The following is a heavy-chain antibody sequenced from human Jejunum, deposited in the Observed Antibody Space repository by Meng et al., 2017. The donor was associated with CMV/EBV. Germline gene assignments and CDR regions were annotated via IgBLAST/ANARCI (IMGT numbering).Heavy chain of an antibody. J-gene: IGHJ4*02. CDR2: INSNTGHP. D-gene: IGHD5-12*01. CDR3: ARGILATVDS. CDR1: GYTFTTYA. Sequence: SCKVSGYTFTTYAMNWVRQAPGQGLEWMGWINSNTGHPTYAQGFTGRFVFSSDTSVSTAYLQITGLQSGDTAVYFCARGILATVDSWGQGTLVTVSS. V-gene: IGHV7-4-1*02.